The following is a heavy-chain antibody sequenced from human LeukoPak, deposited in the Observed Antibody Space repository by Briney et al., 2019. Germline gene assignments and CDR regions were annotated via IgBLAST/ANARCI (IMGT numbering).Heavy chain of an antibody. CDR3: ARGGNYFGSGTYPFPLDI. CDR1: GFTFSNHD. J-gene: IGHJ3*02. V-gene: IGHV3-13*01. Sequence: AGGSLRLSCAASGFTFSNHDMHWVRQATGKGLEWVSAIGTGGDTYYDASVKGRFTISRENARSSLYLQMNSLRVGDTAVYYCARGGNYFGSGTYPFPLDIWGQGTMVTVSS. D-gene: IGHD3-10*01. CDR2: IGTGGDT.